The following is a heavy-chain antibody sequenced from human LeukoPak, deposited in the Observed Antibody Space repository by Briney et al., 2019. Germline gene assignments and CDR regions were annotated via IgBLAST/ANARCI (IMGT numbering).Heavy chain of an antibody. D-gene: IGHD6-19*01. CDR2: ISTSSSYI. CDR1: GFTFSSYS. V-gene: IGHV3-21*01. J-gene: IGHJ3*02. Sequence: GGSLRLSCAASGFTFSSYSMNWVRQAPGKGLEWVSSISTSSSYIYYADSVKGRFTISRDNAWNSLYLQMNSLRAEDTAVYYCARGASVVAGNDNAFDIWGQGTMVTVSS. CDR3: ARGASVVAGNDNAFDI.